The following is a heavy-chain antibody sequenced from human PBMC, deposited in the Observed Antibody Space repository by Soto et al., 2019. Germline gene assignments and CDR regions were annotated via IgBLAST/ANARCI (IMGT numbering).Heavy chain of an antibody. V-gene: IGHV3-23*01. CDR3: ANDWGVGELLG. D-gene: IGHD1-7*01. Sequence: EVQLLESGGGLVQPGGSLRLSCVTSGFTFSSYAMSWVRQAPGKGLEWVSSISVSGGNTYYADSVKGRFTISRDNSNNTLYLQMNSLRTEDTAAFYCANDWGVGELLGWGQGVLVTVSS. CDR2: ISVSGGNT. J-gene: IGHJ4*02. CDR1: GFTFSSYA.